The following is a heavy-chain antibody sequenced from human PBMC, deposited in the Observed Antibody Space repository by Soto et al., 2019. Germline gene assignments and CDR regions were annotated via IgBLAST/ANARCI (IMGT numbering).Heavy chain of an antibody. CDR3: ARGINYYDSGDDAFDI. D-gene: IGHD3-10*01. V-gene: IGHV1-8*01. CDR2: MNPNSGNT. J-gene: IGHJ3*02. CDR1: GYTFTSYD. Sequence: QVQLVQSGAEVKKPGASVKVSCKAFGYTFTSYDINWVRQATGQGLEWMGWMNPNSGNTGYAQKFQGRVTMTRNTSISTAYMELSSLRSEDTAVYYCARGINYYDSGDDAFDIWGQGTIVTVSS.